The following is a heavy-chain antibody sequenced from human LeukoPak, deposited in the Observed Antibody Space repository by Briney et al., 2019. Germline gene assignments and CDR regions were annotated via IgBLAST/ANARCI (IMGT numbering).Heavy chain of an antibody. D-gene: IGHD2-8*02. CDR3: ARVRLLRGVYYYGMDV. Sequence: GGSLRLSCAASGFTFSSYSMNWVRQAPGKGLEWVSSIISSSSYIYYADSVKGRFTISRDNAKNSLYLKMNSLRAEDTAVYYCARVRLLRGVYYYGMDVWGQGTTVTVSS. V-gene: IGHV3-21*01. J-gene: IGHJ6*02. CDR2: IISSSSYI. CDR1: GFTFSSYS.